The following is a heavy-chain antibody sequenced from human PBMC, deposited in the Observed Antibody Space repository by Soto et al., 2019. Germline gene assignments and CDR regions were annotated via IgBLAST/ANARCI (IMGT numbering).Heavy chain of an antibody. J-gene: IGHJ6*03. CDR2: INAGNGNT. CDR3: ARGVVVVAYYYYMDV. CDR1: GYTFTSYA. V-gene: IGHV1-3*01. D-gene: IGHD2-15*01. Sequence: ASVKVSCKASGYTFTSYAMHWVRQAPGQRLEWMGWINAGNGNTKYSQKFQGRVTITRDTSASTAYMELSSLRSEDTAVYYRARGVVVVAYYYYMDVWGKGTTVTVSS.